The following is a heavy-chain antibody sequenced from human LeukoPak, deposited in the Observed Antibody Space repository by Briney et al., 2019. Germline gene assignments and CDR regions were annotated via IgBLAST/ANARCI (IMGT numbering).Heavy chain of an antibody. D-gene: IGHD3-22*01. V-gene: IGHV4-61*02. CDR3: ARHINYYDSSGYSDY. J-gene: IGHJ4*02. CDR1: GGSISSGSYY. CDR2: IYTSGST. Sequence: SETLSLTCTVSGGSISSGSYYWSWIRQPAGKGLEWIGRIYTSGSTNYNPSLKSRVTISVDTSKNQFSLKLSSVTAADTAVYYCARHINYYDSSGYSDYWGQGTLVTVSS.